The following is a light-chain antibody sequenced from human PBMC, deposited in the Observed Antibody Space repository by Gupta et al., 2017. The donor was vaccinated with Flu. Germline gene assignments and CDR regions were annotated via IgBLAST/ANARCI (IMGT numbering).Light chain of an antibody. Sequence: QSALTQPASVSGSPGQSITISCTGTSSDVASYNFVSWYQQLPGKAPKLIIYEVSNRPSGISTRFSGSKSGDTASLTISGLQAEDEGYYYCSSYSSTTTVDVVFGGGTKLTVL. V-gene: IGLV2-14*01. CDR1: SSDVASYNF. CDR3: SSYSSTTTVDVV. J-gene: IGLJ2*01. CDR2: EVS.